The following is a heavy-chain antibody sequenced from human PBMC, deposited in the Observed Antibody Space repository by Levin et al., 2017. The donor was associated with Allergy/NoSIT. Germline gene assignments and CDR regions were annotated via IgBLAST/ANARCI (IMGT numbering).Heavy chain of an antibody. V-gene: IGHV3-15*01. CDR3: TTGPSSSLGRTFDI. CDR1: GFTFSNAW. Sequence: PGESLKISCAASGFTFSNAWMSWVRQAPGKGLEWVGRVKSKRDGGTTDYAAPVKGRFTISRDDSKTTLYLQMNSLKTEDTAVYYCTTGPSSSLGRTFDIWGQGTMVTVSS. J-gene: IGHJ3*02. D-gene: IGHD6-13*01. CDR2: VKSKRDGGTT.